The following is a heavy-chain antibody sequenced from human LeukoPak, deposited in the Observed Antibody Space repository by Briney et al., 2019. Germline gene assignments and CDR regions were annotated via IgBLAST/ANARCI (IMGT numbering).Heavy chain of an antibody. CDR3: AIRVVPLEGEEWGFIGDY. J-gene: IGHJ4*02. V-gene: IGHV4-38-2*01. Sequence: SETLSFTCAVSDYPISSNYFWGWIRQPPGKGLERIVRIYDSGTTSYNPSLKSRVTFLLDTSKSQFSLKLTSVSAADTAMYFCAIRVVPLEGEEWGFIGDYWGQGILVTVSS. D-gene: IGHD3-10*01. CDR1: DYPISSNYF. CDR2: IYDSGTT.